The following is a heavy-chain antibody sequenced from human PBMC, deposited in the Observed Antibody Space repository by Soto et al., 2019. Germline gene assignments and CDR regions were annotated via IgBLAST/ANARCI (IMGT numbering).Heavy chain of an antibody. D-gene: IGHD3-3*01. Sequence: EVQLVESGGGLVQPGRSPRLSCAASGFTFDDYAMHWVRQAPGKGLEWVSGISWNSGSIGYADSVKGRFTISRDNAKNSLYLQMNSLRAEDTALYYCAKIDRNGYRPFDYWGQGTLVTVSS. V-gene: IGHV3-9*01. CDR3: AKIDRNGYRPFDY. CDR1: GFTFDDYA. CDR2: ISWNSGSI. J-gene: IGHJ4*02.